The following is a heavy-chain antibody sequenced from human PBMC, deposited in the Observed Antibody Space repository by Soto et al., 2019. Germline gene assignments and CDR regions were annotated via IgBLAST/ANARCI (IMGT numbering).Heavy chain of an antibody. CDR2: INPSGGST. V-gene: IGHV1-46*01. J-gene: IGHJ6*02. CDR3: ASPIPSYCGGDCYSNYYGMDV. Sequence: ASVKVSCKASGYTFTAYGIHWVRQAPGQRLEWMGIINPSGGSTSYAQKFQGRVTMTRDTSTSTVYMELSSLRSEDTAVYYCASPIPSYCGGDCYSNYYGMDVWGQGTTVTVSS. CDR1: GYTFTAYG. D-gene: IGHD2-21*02.